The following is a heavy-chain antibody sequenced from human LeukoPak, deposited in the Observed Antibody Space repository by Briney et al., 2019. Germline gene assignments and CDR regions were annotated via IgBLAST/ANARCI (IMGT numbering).Heavy chain of an antibody. D-gene: IGHD1-26*01. V-gene: IGHV3-64D*09. CDR3: VKSDNIVGATYFDY. J-gene: IGHJ4*02. Sequence: GGSLRLSCLASGFTFRGYAVHWVRQAPGKGLEYISSISRDGESTYYADSVKGRFTISRDNSKNTLSLHMSSLQPDDTAVYYCVKSDNIVGATYFDYWGQGTLVTVSS. CDR2: ISRDGEST. CDR1: GFTFRGYA.